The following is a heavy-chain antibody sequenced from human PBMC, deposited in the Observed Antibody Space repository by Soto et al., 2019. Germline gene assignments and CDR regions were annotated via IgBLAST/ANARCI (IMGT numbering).Heavy chain of an antibody. V-gene: IGHV1-69*13. CDR3: ARRVTGTINGMDV. D-gene: IGHD1-7*01. Sequence: SVKVSCKASVGTFSSNAISWVRQSPGQGLEWMGGIIPIFGTANYAQKFQGRVTITADEATSTAYMELSSLRSEDTAVYYCARRVTGTINGMDVWGQGTTVTV. J-gene: IGHJ6*02. CDR1: VGTFSSNA. CDR2: IIPIFGTA.